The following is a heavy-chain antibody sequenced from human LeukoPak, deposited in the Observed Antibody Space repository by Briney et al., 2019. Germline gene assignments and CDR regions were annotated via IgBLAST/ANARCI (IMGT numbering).Heavy chain of an antibody. Sequence: PSETLPLTCTVSGGSISSYYWSWIRQPPGKGLEWIGYIYYSGSTNYNPSLKSRVTISVDTSKNQFSLKLSSVTAADTAVYHCARDSGSYWGYFDYWGQGTLVTVSS. D-gene: IGHD1-26*01. CDR3: ARDSGSYWGYFDY. CDR2: IYYSGST. J-gene: IGHJ4*02. CDR1: GGSISSYY. V-gene: IGHV4-59*01.